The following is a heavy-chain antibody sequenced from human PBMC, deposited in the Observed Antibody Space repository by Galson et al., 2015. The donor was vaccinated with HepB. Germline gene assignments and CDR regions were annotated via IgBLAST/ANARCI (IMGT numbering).Heavy chain of an antibody. D-gene: IGHD3-22*01. Sequence: SLRLSCAASGFTFSSYWMHWVRQAPGKGLEWVANIKQDGSDKFYVDSVKGRFAISRDNAKNSLYLQMNSLKAEDTAVYYCARGRGRSGYDYWGQGTLVTVSS. CDR2: IKQDGSDK. CDR1: GFTFSSYW. J-gene: IGHJ4*02. V-gene: IGHV3-7*01. CDR3: ARGRGRSGYDY.